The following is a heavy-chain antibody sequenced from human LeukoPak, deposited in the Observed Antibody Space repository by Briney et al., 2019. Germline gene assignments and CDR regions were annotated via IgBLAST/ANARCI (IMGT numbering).Heavy chain of an antibody. D-gene: IGHD1-7*01. J-gene: IGHJ4*02. Sequence: SVKVSCKASGGTFSSYAISWVRQAPGQGLEWMGGIIPIFGTANYAQKFQGRVTITADKSTSTAYMELSSLRSEDTAVYYCARESRAGNLKFDYWGQGTLVTVSS. V-gene: IGHV1-69*06. CDR1: GGTFSSYA. CDR3: ARESRAGNLKFDY. CDR2: IIPIFGTA.